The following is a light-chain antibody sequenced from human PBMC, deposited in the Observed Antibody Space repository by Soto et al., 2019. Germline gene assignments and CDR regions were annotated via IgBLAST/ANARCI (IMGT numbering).Light chain of an antibody. J-gene: IGLJ1*01. CDR2: GDN. Sequence: QSVLTQPPSVSGAPGQRVTISCTGSSSNIGAGYHVHWYQQLPGTAPKLLIFGDNNRPSGFPDRFSGSKSDTSASLAITGLQAEDEADYYCQSYDSSLSGYVFGSGTKLTVL. CDR3: QSYDSSLSGYV. CDR1: SSNIGAGYH. V-gene: IGLV1-40*01.